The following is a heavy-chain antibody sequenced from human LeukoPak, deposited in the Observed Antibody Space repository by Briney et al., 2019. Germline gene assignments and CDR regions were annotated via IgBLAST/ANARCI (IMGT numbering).Heavy chain of an antibody. Sequence: GGSLRLSCAASGFTFSSYAMSWVRQAPGEGLEWVSAISGSGGSTYYADSVKGRFTISRDNSKNTLYLQMNSLRAEDTAVYYCAKDLETYYYDSSGYFGYYYYGMDVWGQGTTVTVSS. J-gene: IGHJ6*02. CDR3: AKDLETYYYDSSGYFGYYYYGMDV. V-gene: IGHV3-23*01. CDR2: ISGSGGST. D-gene: IGHD3-22*01. CDR1: GFTFSSYA.